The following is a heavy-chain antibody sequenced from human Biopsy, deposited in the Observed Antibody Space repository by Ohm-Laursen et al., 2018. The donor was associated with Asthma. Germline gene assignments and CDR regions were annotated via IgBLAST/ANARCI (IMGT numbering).Heavy chain of an antibody. J-gene: IGHJ6*02. Sequence: GASVKVSCKISGYSLTDLSMHWVRQAPGQGLEWMGGHDHEEGGTVNARRFQGRVTMTEDTSTDTAYMELSSLSSDDTAVYFCARGYSGYDRIQYYYNGMDVWGQGTTVTVS. CDR2: HDHEEGGT. V-gene: IGHV1-24*01. CDR3: ARGYSGYDRIQYYYNGMDV. CDR1: GYSLTDLS. D-gene: IGHD5-12*01.